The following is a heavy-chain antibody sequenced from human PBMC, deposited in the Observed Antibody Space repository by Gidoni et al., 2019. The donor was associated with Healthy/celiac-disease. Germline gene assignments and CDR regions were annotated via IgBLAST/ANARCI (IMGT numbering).Heavy chain of an antibody. V-gene: IGHV1-24*01. D-gene: IGHD3-10*01. CDR1: GYTLTELS. Sequence: QVQLVQSGAEVKKPGASVKVSCKVSGYTLTELSMHWVRQAPGKGLEWMGGFDPEDGETIYAQKFQGRVTMTEDTSTDTAYMELSSLRSEDTAVYYCATAPMVRGVRNYYYGMDVWGQGTTVTVSS. CDR3: ATAPMVRGVRNYYYGMDV. J-gene: IGHJ6*02. CDR2: FDPEDGET.